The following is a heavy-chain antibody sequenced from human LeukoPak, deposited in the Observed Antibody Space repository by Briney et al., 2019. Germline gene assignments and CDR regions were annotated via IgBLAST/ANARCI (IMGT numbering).Heavy chain of an antibody. CDR3: ARGESYYGSGSYYKRSWFDP. CDR1: GGSFSGYY. V-gene: IGHV4-34*01. CDR2: INHSGST. D-gene: IGHD3-10*01. Sequence: SETLSLTCAVYGGSFSGYYWSWIRQPPGKGLEWIGEINHSGSTNYNPSLKSRVTISVDTSKNQFSLKLSSVTAADTAVYYCARGESYYGSGSYYKRSWFDPWGQGTLVTVSS. J-gene: IGHJ5*02.